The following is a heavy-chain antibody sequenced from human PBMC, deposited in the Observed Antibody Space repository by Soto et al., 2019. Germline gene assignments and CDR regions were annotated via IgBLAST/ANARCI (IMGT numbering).Heavy chain of an antibody. CDR2: IYSGGST. D-gene: IGHD6-19*01. Sequence: EVQLVESGGGLVQPGGSLRLSCAASGFTVSSNYMSWVRQAPGKGLEWVSVIYSGGSTYYADSVKGRCTISRHNSKNTLYLQMNSLRAEDTAVYYCARTLRTEEQWSEFDYWGQGTLVTVSS. V-gene: IGHV3-53*04. J-gene: IGHJ4*02. CDR1: GFTVSSNY. CDR3: ARTLRTEEQWSEFDY.